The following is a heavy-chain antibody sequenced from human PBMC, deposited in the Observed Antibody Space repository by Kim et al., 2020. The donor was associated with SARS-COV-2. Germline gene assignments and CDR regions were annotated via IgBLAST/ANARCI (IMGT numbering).Heavy chain of an antibody. Sequence: GKGRSPISRDHSKNTLYLQMNSLRAEDTAVYYCAKDSRYYYDSSGTFDYWGQGTLVTVSS. J-gene: IGHJ4*02. D-gene: IGHD3-22*01. V-gene: IGHV3-23*01. CDR3: AKDSRYYYDSSGTFDY.